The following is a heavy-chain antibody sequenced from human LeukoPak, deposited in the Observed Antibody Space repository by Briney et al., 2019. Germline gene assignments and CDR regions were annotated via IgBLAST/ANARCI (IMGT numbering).Heavy chain of an antibody. V-gene: IGHV4-31*02. D-gene: IGHD2-21*02. J-gene: IGHJ3*02. CDR3: AATHIVVVTGGAFDI. Sequence: IYYSGSTYYNPSLKSRVTISVDTSKNQFSLKLSSVTAADTAVYYCAATHIVVVTGGAFDIWGQGTMVTVSS. CDR2: IYYSGST.